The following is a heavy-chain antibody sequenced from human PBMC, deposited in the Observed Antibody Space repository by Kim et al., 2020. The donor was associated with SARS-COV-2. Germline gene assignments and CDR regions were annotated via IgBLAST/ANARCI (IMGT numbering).Heavy chain of an antibody. CDR2: TI. J-gene: IGHJ4*02. D-gene: IGHD5-12*01. CDR3: ARGSMATIGY. V-gene: IGHV3-48*02. Sequence: TIYYADSVKGRFTISRDNAKNSLYLQMNSLRDEDTAVYYCARGSMATIGYWGQGTLVTVSS.